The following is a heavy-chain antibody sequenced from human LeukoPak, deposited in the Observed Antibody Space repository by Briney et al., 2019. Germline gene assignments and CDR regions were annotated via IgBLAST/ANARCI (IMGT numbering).Heavy chain of an antibody. Sequence: SETLFLTCTVSGGSISNSSYYWGWIRQPPGKGLEWIGIIYHSGRTYYNPSLKSRLTISVDTSKNQFSLKLSSVTAADTAVYYCARRRQGSGWFDPWGQGTLVTVSS. CDR3: ARRRQGSGWFDP. CDR2: IYHSGRT. CDR1: GGSISNSSYY. V-gene: IGHV4-39*01. D-gene: IGHD3-10*01. J-gene: IGHJ5*02.